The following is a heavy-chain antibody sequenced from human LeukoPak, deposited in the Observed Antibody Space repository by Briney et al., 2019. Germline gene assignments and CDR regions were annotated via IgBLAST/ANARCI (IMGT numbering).Heavy chain of an antibody. CDR1: GYSFTTYW. CDR3: ARQHCTNGVCYKGGYYGMDV. V-gene: IGHV5-51*01. Sequence: LGESLKISCKGSGYSFTTYWIGWVRQMPGKGLEWMGIIYPGDSDTRYSPSFQGQVTIPADKSISTAYLQWSSLKASDTAMYYCARQHCTNGVCYKGGYYGMDVWGQGTTVTVSS. J-gene: IGHJ6*02. D-gene: IGHD2-8*01. CDR2: IYPGDSDT.